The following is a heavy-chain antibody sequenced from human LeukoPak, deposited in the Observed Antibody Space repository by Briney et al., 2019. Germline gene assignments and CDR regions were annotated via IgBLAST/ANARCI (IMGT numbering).Heavy chain of an antibody. CDR3: ARPYGSGSYHHFDY. Sequence: SVKVSCKASGYTFTGYYMHWVRQAPGQGLEWMGWINPNSGGTNYAQKFQGRVTMTRDTSISTAYMELSRLRSDDTAVYYCARPYGSGSYHHFDYWGQGTLVTVSS. CDR1: GYTFTGYY. D-gene: IGHD3-10*01. J-gene: IGHJ4*02. V-gene: IGHV1-2*02. CDR2: INPNSGGT.